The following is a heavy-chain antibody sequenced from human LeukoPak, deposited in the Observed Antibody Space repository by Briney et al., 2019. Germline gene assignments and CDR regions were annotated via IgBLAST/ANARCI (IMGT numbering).Heavy chain of an antibody. Sequence: GGSLRLSCAASGFTFSSYSMNWVRQAPGKGLEWVSSISSSSSSYIYYADSVKGRFTISRDNAKNSLYLQMNSLRAEDTAVYYCARDVDYSGVYVGFDPWGQGTLVTVSS. V-gene: IGHV3-21*01. CDR1: GFTFSSYS. J-gene: IGHJ5*02. D-gene: IGHD4-11*01. CDR2: ISSSSSSYI. CDR3: ARDVDYSGVYVGFDP.